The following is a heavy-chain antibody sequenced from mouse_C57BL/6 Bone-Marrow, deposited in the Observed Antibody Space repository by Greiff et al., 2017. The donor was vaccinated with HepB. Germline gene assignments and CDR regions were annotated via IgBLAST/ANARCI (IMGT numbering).Heavy chain of an antibody. V-gene: IGHV1-50*01. CDR1: GYTFTSYW. Sequence: QVQLQQPGAELVKPGASVKLSCKASGYTFTSYWMQWVKQRPGQGLEWIGEIDPSDSYTNYNQKFKGKATLTVDTSSSTAYMQLSSLTSEDSAVYYCARGWYPYYYAMDYWGQGTSVTVSS. D-gene: IGHD2-1*01. CDR3: ARGWYPYYYAMDY. J-gene: IGHJ4*01. CDR2: IDPSDSYT.